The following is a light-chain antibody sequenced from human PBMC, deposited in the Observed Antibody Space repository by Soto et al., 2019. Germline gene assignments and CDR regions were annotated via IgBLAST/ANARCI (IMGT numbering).Light chain of an antibody. V-gene: IGKV3-11*01. CDR1: QYINTR. J-gene: IGKJ1*01. Sequence: EIVLTQSPATLSSFPGDRVTLSCRASQYINTRLAWYQHRPGQAPRLLIYQTSIRAACIPARFSASGSGPDFTLTISDVQPEDFALYYCHQRQSWPRTFGQGTKADI. CDR3: HQRQSWPRT. CDR2: QTS.